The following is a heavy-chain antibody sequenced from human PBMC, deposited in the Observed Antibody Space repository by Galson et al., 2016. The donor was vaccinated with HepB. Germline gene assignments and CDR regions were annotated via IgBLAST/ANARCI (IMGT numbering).Heavy chain of an antibody. CDR1: GFTFSSYA. D-gene: IGHD6-13*01. V-gene: IGHV3-64D*06. CDR3: ARVRSSWYYFDY. Sequence: SLRLSCAASGFTFSSYAMHWDRQAPGKGVEYVSSISSNGDSTYYTDSVKGRFTISRDNSKNTLSLQMSSLRAEDTAVYYCARVRSSWYYFDYWGQGTLVTVSS. CDR2: ISSNGDST. J-gene: IGHJ4*02.